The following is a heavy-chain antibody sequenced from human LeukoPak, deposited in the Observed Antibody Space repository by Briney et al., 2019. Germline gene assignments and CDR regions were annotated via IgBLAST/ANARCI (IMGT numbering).Heavy chain of an antibody. CDR1: GGSISSGGYY. CDR2: IYYSGST. D-gene: IGHD1-7*01. Sequence: SETLSLTCTVSGGSISSGGYYWSWIRQHPGKGLEWIGYIYYSGSTYYNPSLKSRVTISVDTSKNQFSLKLSSVTAADTAVYYCARDGRGGWNLYYFDYWGQGTLVTVSS. J-gene: IGHJ4*02. V-gene: IGHV4-31*03. CDR3: ARDGRGGWNLYYFDY.